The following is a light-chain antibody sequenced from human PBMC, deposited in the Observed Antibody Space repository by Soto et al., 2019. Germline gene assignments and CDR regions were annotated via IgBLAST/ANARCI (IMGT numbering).Light chain of an antibody. J-gene: IGLJ1*01. Sequence: QSVLPQPPSASGTPGQRVTFSCSGSSSNIGGNTVNWYQLLPGTAPKLVIYSNNQRPSGVLDRFSGSRSGTSASLAISGLQSEYEYDYYCAAWDDSLRSDVFGTGTKLTVL. CDR3: AAWDDSLRSDV. CDR1: SSNIGGNT. CDR2: SNN. V-gene: IGLV1-44*01.